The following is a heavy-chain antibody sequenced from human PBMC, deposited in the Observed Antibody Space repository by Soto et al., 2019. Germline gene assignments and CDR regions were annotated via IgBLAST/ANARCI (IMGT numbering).Heavy chain of an antibody. D-gene: IGHD4-17*01. CDR2: IIPILGIA. CDR1: GGTFSSYT. CDR3: ARVHADDYRPFDI. Sequence: QVQLVQSGAEVKKPGSSVKVSCKGSGGTFSSYTISWVRQAPGQGLEWMGRIIPILGIANYAQKFQGRVTITADKSTSTAYMELSSLRSEDTAVYYCARVHADDYRPFDIWGQGTMVTVSS. J-gene: IGHJ3*02. V-gene: IGHV1-69*02.